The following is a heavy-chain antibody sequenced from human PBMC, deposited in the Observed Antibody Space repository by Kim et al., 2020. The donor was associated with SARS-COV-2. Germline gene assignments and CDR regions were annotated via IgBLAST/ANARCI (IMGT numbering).Heavy chain of an antibody. D-gene: IGHD5-18*01. V-gene: IGHV3-33*01. CDR1: GFTFSSYG. J-gene: IGHJ4*02. CDR3: AREAQVDTAMLEGFDY. CDR2: IWSDGSDK. Sequence: GGSLRLSCAASGFTFSSYGMHWVRQAPGKGLEWVAVIWSDGSDKYYADSVKGRFTISRDNSKNTLYLQMNSLRAEDTAVYYCAREAQVDTAMLEGFDYWGQGGLVTVSS.